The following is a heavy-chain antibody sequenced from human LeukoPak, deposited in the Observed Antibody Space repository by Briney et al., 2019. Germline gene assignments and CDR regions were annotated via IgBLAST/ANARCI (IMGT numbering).Heavy chain of an antibody. CDR3: AKDQYDYVRGEFDY. D-gene: IGHD3-16*01. J-gene: IGHJ4*02. CDR1: GFTFSSYD. V-gene: IGHV3-30*18. CDR2: ISYDGNDK. Sequence: PGGSLRLSCAASGFTFSSYDMHWVRQAPGKGLGWVAVISYDGNDKHYADSVKGRFTISRDNSKNTLYLQMNSLRVEDTAVYYCAKDQYDYVRGEFDYWGQGTLVTVSS.